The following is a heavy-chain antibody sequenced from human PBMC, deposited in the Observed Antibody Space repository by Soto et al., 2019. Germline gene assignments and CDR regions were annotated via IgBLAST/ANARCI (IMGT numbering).Heavy chain of an antibody. CDR1: GGTFSSYA. V-gene: IGHV1-69*10. D-gene: IGHD3-22*01. Sequence: SVKVSCKASGGTFSSYAMNWVRQAPGQGLAWMGGIIPIIGNTNYSQKFQGIVTITGDTSTTTAYMELSSLRYENTATNYCARVWTHYDNSGPGDYGGQGTLVTVSS. J-gene: IGHJ4*02. CDR2: IIPIIGNT. CDR3: ARVWTHYDNSGPGDY.